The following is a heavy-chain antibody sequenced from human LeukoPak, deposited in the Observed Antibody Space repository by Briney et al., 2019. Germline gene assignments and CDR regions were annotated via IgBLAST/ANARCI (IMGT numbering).Heavy chain of an antibody. CDR2: INPSGGST. D-gene: IGHD3-10*01. CDR3: AGQLWFGGDWFDP. CDR1: GYTFTSYY. Sequence: ASVTVSCKASGYTFTSYYMHWVRQAPGQGLEWMGIINPSGGSTSYAQKFQGRVTMTRDTSTSTIYMELSSLRSEDTAVYYCAGQLWFGGDWFDPWGQGTLVTVSS. V-gene: IGHV1-46*01. J-gene: IGHJ5*02.